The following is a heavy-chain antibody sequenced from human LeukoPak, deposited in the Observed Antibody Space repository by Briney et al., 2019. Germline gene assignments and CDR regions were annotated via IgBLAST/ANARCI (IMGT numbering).Heavy chain of an antibody. D-gene: IGHD4-17*01. V-gene: IGHV3-33*01. CDR3: AREDYGDYTPTFDY. CDR2: IWYDGSNK. CDR1: GFTFSSYG. Sequence: TGGSLRLSCAASGFTFSSYGMHWVRQAPGKGLEWVAVIWYDGSNKYYADSVKGRFTISRDNSENTLYLQMNSLRAEDTAVYYCAREDYGDYTPTFDYWGQGTLVTVSS. J-gene: IGHJ4*02.